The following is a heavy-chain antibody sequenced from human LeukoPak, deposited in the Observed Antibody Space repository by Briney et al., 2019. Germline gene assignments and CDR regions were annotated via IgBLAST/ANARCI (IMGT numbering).Heavy chain of an antibody. CDR3: AKDGFDI. V-gene: IGHV3-30*02. CDR1: GFTVSTNY. CDR2: IWYDGSIQ. Sequence: PGGSLRLSCAASGFTVSTNYMSWVRQAPGKGLEWVAAIWYDGSIQYYADSVKGRFTISRDNSKNTLYLQMNSLRAEDTAVYYCAKDGFDIWGQGTMVTVSS. J-gene: IGHJ3*02.